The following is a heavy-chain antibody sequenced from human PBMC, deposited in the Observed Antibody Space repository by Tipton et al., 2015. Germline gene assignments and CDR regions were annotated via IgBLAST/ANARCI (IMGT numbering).Heavy chain of an antibody. V-gene: IGHV4-39*07. CDR1: GDSISSGSYY. D-gene: IGHD2-2*01. Sequence: TLSLTCTVSGDSISSGSYYWGWIRQPPGKGLEWIGSIYYSGSTYYNPSLKSRVTISVDTSKTQFSLKMSSVTASDTAVYYCARGIGHCSNTICSQNGFDPWGRGTLVTVSS. J-gene: IGHJ5*02. CDR3: ARGIGHCSNTICSQNGFDP. CDR2: IYYSGST.